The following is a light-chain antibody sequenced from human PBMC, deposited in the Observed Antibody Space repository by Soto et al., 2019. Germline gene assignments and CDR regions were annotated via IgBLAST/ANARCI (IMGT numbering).Light chain of an antibody. CDR3: GTWDSSLSAAV. Sequence: QSVLTQPPSVSAAPGQTVTISCSGSSPNIGKNYVSWYQQVPGTAPKLLIYDNNKRRSGIPDRFSGSKSDTSATLGITGLQTGDEADYYCGTWDSSLSAAVFGGGTQLTVL. CDR2: DNN. J-gene: IGLJ7*01. CDR1: SPNIGKNY. V-gene: IGLV1-51*01.